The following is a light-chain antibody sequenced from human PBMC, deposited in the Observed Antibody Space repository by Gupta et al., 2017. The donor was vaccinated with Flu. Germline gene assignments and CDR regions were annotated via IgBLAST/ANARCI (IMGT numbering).Light chain of an antibody. Sequence: IQMVQVPSSLPASVGDRVTITCRASQDIANYLDWYQQRPGKAPKLLISSLQNEVPSRFSASGSGTDFTLTIRGLQPEDSATYYCQQSYSTLWTFGQGTKVEV. CDR3: QQSYSTLWT. J-gene: IGKJ1*01. V-gene: IGKV1-39*01. CDR1: QDIANY.